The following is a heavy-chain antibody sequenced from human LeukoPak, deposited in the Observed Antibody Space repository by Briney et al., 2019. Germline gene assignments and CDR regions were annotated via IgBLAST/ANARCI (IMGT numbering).Heavy chain of an antibody. CDR3: ARGAVAGNDY. V-gene: IGHV4-59*01. CDR1: GGSISSYY. Sequence: SETLSLTCTVSGGSISSYYWSWIRQPPGKGLEWIGYIYYSGSTNYNPSLESRVTISVDTSKNQFSLKLSSVTAADTAVYYCARGAVAGNDYWGQGTLVTVSS. D-gene: IGHD6-19*01. CDR2: IYYSGST. J-gene: IGHJ4*02.